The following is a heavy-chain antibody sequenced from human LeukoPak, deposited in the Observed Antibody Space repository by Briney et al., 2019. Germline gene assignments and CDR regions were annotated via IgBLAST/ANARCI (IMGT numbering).Heavy chain of an antibody. CDR2: IYSGGST. CDR1: GFTFSDYY. D-gene: IGHD2-15*01. V-gene: IGHV3-53*01. CDR3: ARRAGSYSHSYDY. J-gene: IGHJ4*02. Sequence: GGSLRLSCAASGFTFSDYYMSWIRQAPGRGLEWVSFIYSGGSTYYADSVRGRFIISRDTSKNTLYLQMNSLRAEDTAIYYCARRAGSYSHSYDYWGQGTLVTVSS.